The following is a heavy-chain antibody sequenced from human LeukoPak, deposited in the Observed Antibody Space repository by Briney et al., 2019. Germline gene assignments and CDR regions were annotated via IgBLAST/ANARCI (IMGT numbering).Heavy chain of an antibody. D-gene: IGHD1-26*01. Sequence: SVKVSCKASGGTFSSYAISWVRQAPGQGLEWMGGIIPIFGTANYAQKFQGRVTITTDESTSTAYMELSSLRSEDTAVYYCARWSDSGSYSYYFDYWGQGTLVTVSS. CDR3: ARWSDSGSYSYYFDY. CDR2: IIPIFGTA. J-gene: IGHJ4*02. V-gene: IGHV1-69*05. CDR1: GGTFSSYA.